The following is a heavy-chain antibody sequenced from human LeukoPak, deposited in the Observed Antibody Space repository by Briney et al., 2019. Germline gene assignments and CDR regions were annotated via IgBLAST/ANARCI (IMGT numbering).Heavy chain of an antibody. CDR3: ARGGPSPTTVTSNWYFDL. Sequence: ASVKVSCKASGYTFTDYYMHWVQQAPGQGLEWMGWIDPNSGGTKYAQRFQGRVTMTRDTSITTAYMELSRLRSDDTAVYYCARGGPSPTTVTSNWYFDLWGCGTLVTVSS. D-gene: IGHD4-11*01. CDR1: GYTFTDYY. J-gene: IGHJ2*01. CDR2: IDPNSGGT. V-gene: IGHV1-2*02.